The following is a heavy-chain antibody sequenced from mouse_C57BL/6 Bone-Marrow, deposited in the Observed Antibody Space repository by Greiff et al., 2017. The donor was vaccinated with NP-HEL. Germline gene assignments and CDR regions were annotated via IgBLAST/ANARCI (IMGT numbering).Heavy chain of an antibody. CDR1: GFTFSDYY. J-gene: IGHJ2*01. CDR2: INYDGSST. CDR3: ARGWLLRLDY. D-gene: IGHD2-3*01. V-gene: IGHV5-16*01. Sequence: EVMLVESEGGLVQPGSSMKLSCTASGFTFSDYYMAWVRQVPEKGLEWVANINYDGSSTYYLDSLKSRFIISRDNAKNILYLQMSSLKSEDTATYYCARGWLLRLDYWGQGTTLTVSS.